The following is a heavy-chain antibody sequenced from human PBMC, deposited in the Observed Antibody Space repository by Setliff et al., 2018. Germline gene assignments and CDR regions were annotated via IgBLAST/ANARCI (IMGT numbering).Heavy chain of an antibody. V-gene: IGHV3-20*04. Sequence: GVLKISCVGSGYIFGTYSLAWVRHVPGKGLLWVAGINQNGGLTFYADSVKGRFTISRDNSRNVVYLQMNNLRVEDTALYYCAKDRVPDGVWDFDYWGQGTLVTVSS. J-gene: IGHJ4*02. CDR1: GYIFGTYS. D-gene: IGHD2-15*01. CDR2: INQNGGLT. CDR3: AKDRVPDGVWDFDY.